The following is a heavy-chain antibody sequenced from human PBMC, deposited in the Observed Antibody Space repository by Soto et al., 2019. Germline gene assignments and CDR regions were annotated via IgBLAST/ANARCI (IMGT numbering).Heavy chain of an antibody. J-gene: IGHJ5*01. CDR1: GYTFNNYD. CDR3: TRAYGAETFDF. Sequence: ASVKVSCKASGYTFNNYDIHWVRQAPGHGLEWMGWMNPNSGNTGYTQNFRGRVTMTQNTAIGTAYMELSSLRSDDTATYYCTRAYGAETFDFWGQGTRVTV. CDR2: MNPNSGNT. D-gene: IGHD3-10*01. V-gene: IGHV1-8*02.